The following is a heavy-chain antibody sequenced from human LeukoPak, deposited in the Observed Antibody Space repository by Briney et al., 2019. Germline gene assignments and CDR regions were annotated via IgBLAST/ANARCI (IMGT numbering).Heavy chain of an antibody. D-gene: IGHD6-19*01. Sequence: SETLSLTCTVSGGSISSSSYYWGWIRQPPGKGLEWIGNIYYSGSTYCNPSPKSRVTISVDTSKNQFSLKLSSVTAADTAVYYCARYQPYSSGWYPDYWGQGTLVTVSS. J-gene: IGHJ4*02. CDR1: GGSISSSSYY. V-gene: IGHV4-39*01. CDR2: IYYSGST. CDR3: ARYQPYSSGWYPDY.